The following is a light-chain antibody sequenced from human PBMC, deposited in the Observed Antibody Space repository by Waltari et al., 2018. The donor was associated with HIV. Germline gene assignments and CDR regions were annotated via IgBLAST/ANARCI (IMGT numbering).Light chain of an antibody. V-gene: IGLV1-47*01. CDR1: SSTIGANF. CDR2: RND. J-gene: IGLJ2*01. CDR3: ATWDDRLSAWL. Sequence: QSQLTQPPSISGAPGPRVAISCSGTSSTIGANFVYWYQQFPGMAPRLLIYRNDQRPSGIPDRVSSSKSGTSASLAISGLRAEDEADYYCATWDDRLSAWLFGGGTKLTVL.